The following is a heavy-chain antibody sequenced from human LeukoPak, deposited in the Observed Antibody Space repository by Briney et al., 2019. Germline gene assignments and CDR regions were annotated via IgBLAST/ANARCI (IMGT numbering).Heavy chain of an antibody. D-gene: IGHD2-15*01. CDR2: IYSGGST. Sequence: PGGSLRLSCAASGFTVSSNYMSWVRQAPGKGLEWVSVIYSGGSTYYADSVKGRFTISRDNSKNTLYLQMNSLRAEDTAVYYCARDPLGSHLFDPWGQGTLVTVSS. V-gene: IGHV3-53*01. CDR3: ARDPLGSHLFDP. CDR1: GFTVSSNY. J-gene: IGHJ5*02.